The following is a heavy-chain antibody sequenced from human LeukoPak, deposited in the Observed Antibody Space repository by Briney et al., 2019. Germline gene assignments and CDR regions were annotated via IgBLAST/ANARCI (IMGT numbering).Heavy chain of an antibody. J-gene: IGHJ3*01. Sequence: GGSLRLSCAASGFTFSSYSMNWVRQAPGKGLEWVSSISSSSSYIYYADSVKGRFTISRDNGKNSLYLQMNSLRAEDTAVYYCAREGVTTVTTGFTWGQGTMVTVSS. V-gene: IGHV3-21*01. CDR3: AREGVTTVTTGFT. D-gene: IGHD4-17*01. CDR2: ISSSSSYI. CDR1: GFTFSSYS.